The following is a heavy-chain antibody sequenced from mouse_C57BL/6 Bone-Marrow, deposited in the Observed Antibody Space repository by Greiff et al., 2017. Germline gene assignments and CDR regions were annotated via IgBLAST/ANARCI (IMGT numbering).Heavy chain of an antibody. V-gene: IGHV1-69*01. CDR3: ARYDDYDEGYAMDY. J-gene: IGHJ4*01. CDR1: GYTFTSYW. D-gene: IGHD2-4*01. CDR2: IDPSDSYT. Sequence: QVQLQQPGAELVMPGASVKLSCKASGYTFTSYWMHWVKQRPGQGLEWIGEIDPSDSYTNYNQKFKGKSTLTVDKSSSTAYMQLSSLTSEDSAVYYGARYDDYDEGYAMDYWGQGTSVTVSS.